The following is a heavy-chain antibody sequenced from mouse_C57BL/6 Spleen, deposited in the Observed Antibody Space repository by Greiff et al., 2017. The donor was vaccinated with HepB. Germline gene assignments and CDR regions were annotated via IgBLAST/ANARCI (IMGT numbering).Heavy chain of an antibody. CDR2: INPNNGGT. CDR1: GYTFTDYN. Sequence: VQLQQSGPELVKPGASVKIPCKASGYTFTDYNMDWVKQSPGKSLEWIGDINPNNGGTIYNQKFKGKATLTVDKSSSTAYMELRSLTSEDTAVYYCARSAHSPLYSNPFDYWGQGTTLTVSS. V-gene: IGHV1-18*01. CDR3: ARSAHSPLYSNPFDY. J-gene: IGHJ2*01. D-gene: IGHD2-5*01.